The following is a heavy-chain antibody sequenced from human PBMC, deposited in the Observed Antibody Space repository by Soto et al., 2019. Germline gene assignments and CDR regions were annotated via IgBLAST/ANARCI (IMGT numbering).Heavy chain of an antibody. Sequence: PSETLSLTCTVSGGSISGDYWSWIRQPPGKGLEHIGHISHTGNTVYNPSLKSRVTISVDTSKNHFSLKVSSVTAADTAVYYCAKWQCSTSNCHTWDPWGQGALVTVSS. CDR3: AKWQCSTSNCHTWDP. D-gene: IGHD2-2*02. CDR1: GGSISGDY. CDR2: ISHTGNT. V-gene: IGHV4-59*01. J-gene: IGHJ5*02.